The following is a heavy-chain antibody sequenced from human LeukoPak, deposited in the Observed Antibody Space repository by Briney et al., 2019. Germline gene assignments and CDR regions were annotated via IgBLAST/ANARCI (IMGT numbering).Heavy chain of an antibody. CDR2: ISYSGST. V-gene: IGHV4-61*07. J-gene: IGHJ4*02. CDR3: ASQKLLWFGELSYFDY. D-gene: IGHD3-10*01. Sequence: SXXRQSPEXGLEWIGYISYSGSTNSNPSLTSRVTISLDTSKNQFSLKLTSVTAADTAVYYCASQKLLWFGELSYFDYWGQGTLVTVSS.